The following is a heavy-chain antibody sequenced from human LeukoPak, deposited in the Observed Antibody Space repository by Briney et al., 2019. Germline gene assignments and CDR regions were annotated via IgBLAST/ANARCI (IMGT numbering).Heavy chain of an antibody. J-gene: IGHJ4*02. Sequence: QPGRSLRLSCAASGFTFSSYAMHWVRQAPGKGLEWVAVISYDGSNKYYADSVKGRFTISRDNSKNTLYLQMNSLRAEDTAVYYCAKDSTMDDFWSGYYTFGYWGQGTLVTVSS. V-gene: IGHV3-30*04. CDR1: GFTFSSYA. CDR3: AKDSTMDDFWSGYYTFGY. D-gene: IGHD3-3*01. CDR2: ISYDGSNK.